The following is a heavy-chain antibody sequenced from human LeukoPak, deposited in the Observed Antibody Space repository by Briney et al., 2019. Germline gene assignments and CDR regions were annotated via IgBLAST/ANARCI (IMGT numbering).Heavy chain of an antibody. J-gene: IGHJ4*02. D-gene: IGHD2-2*01. Sequence: QPGGSLRLSCAASGFTFSSYAMSWLRQAPGKGLEWVSAISGSGGSTYYADSVKGRCTILRENSKNRLYLQMNSLRGEDTAVYCCAKYVEPAAMTRFPDFVYWGQGTLVTVSS. CDR2: ISGSGGST. CDR1: GFTFSSYA. V-gene: IGHV3-23*01. CDR3: AKYVEPAAMTRFPDFVY.